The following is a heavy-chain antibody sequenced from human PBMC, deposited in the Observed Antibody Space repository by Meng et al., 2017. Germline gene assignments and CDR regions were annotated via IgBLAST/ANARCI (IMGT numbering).Heavy chain of an antibody. CDR2: VYHNGNA. CDR1: GGSISSNNW. V-gene: IGHV4-4*03. CDR3: ARELDAVGVTAYDL. Sequence: VHLQASGPVLVKPPGALSLTCAVSGGSISSNNWWSWVRQPPGKGLEWIGEVYHNGNANYNPSLKSRVTISVDKSKNQFSPKLSFVAAADTAIYYCARELDAVGVTAYDLWGQGTLVTVPS. J-gene: IGHJ4*02. D-gene: IGHD2-21*02.